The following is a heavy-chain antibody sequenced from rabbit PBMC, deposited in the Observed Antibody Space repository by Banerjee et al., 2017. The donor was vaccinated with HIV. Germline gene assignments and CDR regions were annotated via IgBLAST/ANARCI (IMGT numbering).Heavy chain of an antibody. J-gene: IGHJ4*01. Sequence: QEQLVESGGGLVQPEGSLTLTCKASGSDISSNAMCWVRQAPGKGLEWIACINSNTGNTVYASWAKGPFTISKTSSTTVTLQMTSLTAADTATYFCARDLTGITGWNFNLWGPGTLVTVS. CDR3: ARDLTGITGWNFNL. CDR1: GSDISSNA. CDR2: INSNTGNT. D-gene: IGHD1-1*01. V-gene: IGHV1S45*01.